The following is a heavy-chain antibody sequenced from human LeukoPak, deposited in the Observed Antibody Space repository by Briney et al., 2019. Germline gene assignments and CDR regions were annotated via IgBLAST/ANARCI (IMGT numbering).Heavy chain of an antibody. V-gene: IGHV3-66*01. CDR1: GFTVSSNF. Sequence: GGSLRLSCAASGFTVSSNFMSWVRQAPGKGLEWVSVIYSGGSTYYAGFVKGRFTISRDNSKNTLYLQMNSVRAEDTAVYYCARDPRYSYGLDAFDIWGQGTMVTVSS. D-gene: IGHD5-18*01. CDR3: ARDPRYSYGLDAFDI. CDR2: IYSGGST. J-gene: IGHJ3*02.